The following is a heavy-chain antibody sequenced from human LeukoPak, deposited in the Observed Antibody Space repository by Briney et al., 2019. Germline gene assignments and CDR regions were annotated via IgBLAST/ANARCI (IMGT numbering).Heavy chain of an antibody. CDR3: ARHEYGSSEGVFDY. CDR1: GGSISSYY. CDR2: IYYSGST. D-gene: IGHD3-10*01. J-gene: IGHJ4*02. Sequence: PSETLSLTCTVSGGSISSYYWSWIRQPPGKGLEWIGYIYYSGSTNYNPSLKSRVTISVDTSKNQFSLKLSSVTAADTAVYYCARHEYGSSEGVFDYWGQGTLVTVSS. V-gene: IGHV4-59*08.